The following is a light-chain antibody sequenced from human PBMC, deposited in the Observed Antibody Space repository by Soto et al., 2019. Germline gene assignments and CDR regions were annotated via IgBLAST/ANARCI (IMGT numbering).Light chain of an antibody. Sequence: EIQLTQSPSTLSASLGDRVTITCRASQSISNWLAWYQQKPGKAPKLLIFKASNLESAVPTRFSGSGSGTEFTLTINSVQSDDFATYYCKQYISSWTFGQGTKVEIK. CDR3: KQYISSWT. CDR1: QSISNW. V-gene: IGKV1-5*03. CDR2: KAS. J-gene: IGKJ1*01.